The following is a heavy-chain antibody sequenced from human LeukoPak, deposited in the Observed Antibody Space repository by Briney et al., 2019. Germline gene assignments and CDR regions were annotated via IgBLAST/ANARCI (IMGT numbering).Heavy chain of an antibody. J-gene: IGHJ4*02. Sequence: ASVTVSCKASGYTFTGYYMHWVRQAPGQGLEWMGWINPNSGGTNYAQKFQGRVTMTRDTSISTAYMELSRLRSDDTAVYYCARPTFIYGDMPDYWGQGTLVTVSS. CDR3: ARPTFIYGDMPDY. V-gene: IGHV1-2*02. D-gene: IGHD4-17*01. CDR1: GYTFTGYY. CDR2: INPNSGGT.